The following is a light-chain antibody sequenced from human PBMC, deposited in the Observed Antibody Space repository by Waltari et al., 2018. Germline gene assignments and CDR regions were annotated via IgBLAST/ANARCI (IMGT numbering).Light chain of an antibody. J-gene: IGLJ2*01. CDR3: SSYTSSSTSHVV. CDR1: SSDVGRYNY. CDR2: DVS. Sequence: QSALTPPASVSGSPGQSITIPCTGTSSDVGRYNYVSSYQQNPGKAPKLMIYDVSKRPSGVSNRVSGSKSGNTASLTISGLQAEDEADYYCSSYTSSSTSHVVFGGGTKLTVL. V-gene: IGLV2-14*01.